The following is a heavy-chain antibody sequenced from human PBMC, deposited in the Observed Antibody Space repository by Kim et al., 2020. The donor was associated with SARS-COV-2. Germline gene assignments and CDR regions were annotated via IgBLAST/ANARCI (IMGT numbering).Heavy chain of an antibody. CDR2: INYTGST. Sequence: SETLSLTCTVTGGSISSAGYYWSCIRQHPGKRPKWIGYINYTGSTYYNPSLKSRVTISVDTSKNQFALKLSPVTASDTSVDYCASDIIFNDWFHPWGQGT. CDR3: ASDIIFNDWFHP. V-gene: IGHV4-31*03. J-gene: IGHJ5*02. CDR1: GGSISSAGYY.